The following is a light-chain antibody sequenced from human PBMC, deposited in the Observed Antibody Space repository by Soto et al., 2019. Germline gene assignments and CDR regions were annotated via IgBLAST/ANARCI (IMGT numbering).Light chain of an antibody. CDR1: LLTKKY. Sequence: SYELTQPSSVSVSPGQTARITCSGDLLTKKYVRWFQQRPCQAPVLVIYKDRERPSGIPERFSGSSSGTTVTLTISGAQVEDEADYYCFSAADNNRGVFGGGTKLTVL. CDR2: KDR. J-gene: IGLJ2*01. CDR3: FSAADNNRGV. V-gene: IGLV3-27*01.